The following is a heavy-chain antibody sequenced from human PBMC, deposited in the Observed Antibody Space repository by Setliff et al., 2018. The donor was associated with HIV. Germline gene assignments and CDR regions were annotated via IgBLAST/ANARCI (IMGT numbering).Heavy chain of an antibody. CDR1: GDSISRNYW. V-gene: IGHV4-4*02. D-gene: IGHD3-22*01. CDR3: ARGRSMPTLTT. CDR2: IYHSGST. Sequence: SETLSLTCAVSGDSISRNYWWSWVRQPPGKGLEWIGKIYHSGSTNFNPSLQSRVTISVDKSKNQFSLHLTSVTAADTAVYYCARGRSMPTLTTWGQGALVTSPQ. J-gene: IGHJ4*02.